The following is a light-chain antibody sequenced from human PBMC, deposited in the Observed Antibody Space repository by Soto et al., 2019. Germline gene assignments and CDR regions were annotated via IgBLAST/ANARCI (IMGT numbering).Light chain of an antibody. CDR3: QQYNDNWT. CDR2: KSS. Sequence: DIQMTQSPSTLYASVGDSVTITCRASQSVSRWLAWYQQKPGNAPKLLIYKSSTLESGVPSRLSGSGSGTEFTLAISSLQPDDSATYYCQQYNDNWTFGQGTKVE. V-gene: IGKV1-5*03. J-gene: IGKJ1*01. CDR1: QSVSRW.